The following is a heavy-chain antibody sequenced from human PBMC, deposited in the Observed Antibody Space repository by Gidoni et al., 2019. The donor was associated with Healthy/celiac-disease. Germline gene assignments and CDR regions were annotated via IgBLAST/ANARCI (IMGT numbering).Heavy chain of an antibody. D-gene: IGHD6-19*01. J-gene: IGHJ4*02. CDR3: ARPARSGLPGPFGY. V-gene: IGHV3-53*01. Sequence: GGLIQPGGSLRLSCAAPGFTVSSNYMSWVRQAPGKGLEWVSVIYSGGSTYYADSVKGRFTISRDNSKNTLYLQMNSLRAEDTAVYYCARPARSGLPGPFGYWGQGTLVTVSS. CDR1: GFTVSSNY. CDR2: IYSGGST.